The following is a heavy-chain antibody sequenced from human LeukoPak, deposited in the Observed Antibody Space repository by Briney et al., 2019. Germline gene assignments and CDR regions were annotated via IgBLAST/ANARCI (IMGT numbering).Heavy chain of an antibody. CDR3: ARESSRRALDY. CDR1: GFTFSSYG. J-gene: IGHJ4*02. V-gene: IGHV3-33*01. Sequence: GRSLRLSCAASGFTFSSYGMHWVRQAPGKGLEWVAVIWYDGSNKYYADSVKGRFTISRDNSKNTLYLQMNSLRAEDTAVYCCARESSRRALDYWGQGTLVTDSS. CDR2: IWYDGSNK.